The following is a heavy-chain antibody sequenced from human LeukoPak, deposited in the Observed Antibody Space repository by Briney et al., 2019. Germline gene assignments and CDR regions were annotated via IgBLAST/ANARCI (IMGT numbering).Heavy chain of an antibody. J-gene: IGHJ4*02. CDR3: ARDLILADSSGSSAHDY. D-gene: IGHD2-15*01. CDR2: ISDNSRYI. CDR1: GFTFSTYN. Sequence: GGSLRLSCAASGFTFSTYNMNWVRQAPGKGLEWVSSISDNSRYIYYADSVKGRFTISRDNAENSLYLQMNSLRDEDTAVYYCARDLILADSSGSSAHDYWGQGTLVTVSS. V-gene: IGHV3-21*01.